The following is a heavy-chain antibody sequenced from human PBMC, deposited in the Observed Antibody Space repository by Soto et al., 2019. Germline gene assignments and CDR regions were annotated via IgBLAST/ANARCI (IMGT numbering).Heavy chain of an antibody. CDR2: IYYSGST. CDR3: ARKEYGVIDY. V-gene: IGHV4-59*08. CDR1: GCSISSYY. D-gene: IGHD4-17*01. Sequence: SETLSITCTVSGCSISSYYWSWIRQPPGKGLEWIGYIYYSGSTNYNPSLKSRVTISVDTSKNQFSLKLSSVTAADTAVYYCARKEYGVIDYWGQGTLVTVSS. J-gene: IGHJ4*02.